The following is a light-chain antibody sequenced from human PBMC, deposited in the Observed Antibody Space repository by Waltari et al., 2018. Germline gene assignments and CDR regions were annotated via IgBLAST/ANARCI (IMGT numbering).Light chain of an antibody. J-gene: IGLJ1*01. CDR1: SSDGGSYKF. Sequence: QSALTQPASVSGAPGPSITIPCTWTSSDGGSYKFVSWYQQYPGKAPKLMIYEVSQRPSGVSNRFSGSKSGNTASLTFSGLQAEDEADYYCCSYAGSTTYVFGTGTKVTVL. CDR3: CSYAGSTTYV. CDR2: EVS. V-gene: IGLV2-23*02.